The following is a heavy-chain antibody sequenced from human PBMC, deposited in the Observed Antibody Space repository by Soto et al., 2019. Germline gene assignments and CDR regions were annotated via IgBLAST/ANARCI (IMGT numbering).Heavy chain of an antibody. Sequence: HPGGSLRLSCAASGFTFSSSAMSWVRQAPGKGLEWVSTISPSGDKTYQGDSAKGRFTISRDNSKNTLYLRMNSLRGDDTAVYYCAKDRGGRGNEIDQWGQGALVTVSS. CDR1: GFTFSSSA. D-gene: IGHD2-15*01. CDR3: AKDRGGRGNEIDQ. J-gene: IGHJ4*02. V-gene: IGHV3-23*01. CDR2: ISPSGDKT.